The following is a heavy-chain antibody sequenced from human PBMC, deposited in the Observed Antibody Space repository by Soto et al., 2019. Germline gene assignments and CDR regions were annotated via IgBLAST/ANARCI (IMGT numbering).Heavy chain of an antibody. CDR1: GYTFTSYA. V-gene: IGHV1-3*01. Sequence: ASVKVSCKASGYTFTSYAMHWVRQAPGQRLEWMGWINAGNGKTKYSQKFQGRVTITRDTSASTAYMELSSLRSEDTAVYCCARVLFHSSSCPTFVYSGQGTLVTVSS. D-gene: IGHD6-13*01. CDR3: ARVLFHSSSCPTFVY. J-gene: IGHJ4*02. CDR2: INAGNGKT.